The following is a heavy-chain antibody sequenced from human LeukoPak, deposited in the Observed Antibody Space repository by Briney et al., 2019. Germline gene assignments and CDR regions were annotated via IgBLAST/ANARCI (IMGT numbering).Heavy chain of an antibody. D-gene: IGHD2-15*01. V-gene: IGHV1-8*02. CDR2: MNPNSGNT. J-gene: IGHJ6*02. Sequence: ASVKVSCKASGYTFSDNYIHRVRQTPGQGLEWMGWMNPNSGNTGYAQKFQGRVTMTRNTSISTAYMELSSLRSEDTAVYYCARVPSGYGMDVWGQGTTVTVSS. CDR3: ARVPSGYGMDV. CDR1: GYTFSDNY.